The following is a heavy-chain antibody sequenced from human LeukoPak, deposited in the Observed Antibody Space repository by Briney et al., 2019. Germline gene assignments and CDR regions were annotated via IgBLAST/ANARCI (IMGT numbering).Heavy chain of an antibody. J-gene: IGHJ6*02. CDR3: ARVPGSTYYYYGMDV. D-gene: IGHD6-19*01. CDR1: GFTFSNAW. V-gene: IGHV3-21*01. CDR2: ISSSSSYI. Sequence: GGSLRLSCAASGFTFSNAWMSWVRQAPGKGLEWVSSISSSSSYIYYADSVKGRFTISRDNAKNSLYLQMNSLRAEDTAVYYCARVPGSTYYYYGMDVWGQGTTVTVSS.